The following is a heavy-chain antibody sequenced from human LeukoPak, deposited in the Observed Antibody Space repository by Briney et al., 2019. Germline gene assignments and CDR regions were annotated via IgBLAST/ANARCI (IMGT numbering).Heavy chain of an antibody. CDR1: GYSFTSYW. CDR3: ARLEGPPLVPGYYYGMDV. Sequence: GESLKISCKGSGYSFTSYWIGWVRQMPGKGLEWMGIIYPGDSDTRYSPSFQGQVTISADKSISTAYLQWSSLKASDTAMYYCARLEGPPLVPGYYYGMDVWGQGTMVTVSS. CDR2: IYPGDSDT. V-gene: IGHV5-51*01. J-gene: IGHJ6*02. D-gene: IGHD2-15*01.